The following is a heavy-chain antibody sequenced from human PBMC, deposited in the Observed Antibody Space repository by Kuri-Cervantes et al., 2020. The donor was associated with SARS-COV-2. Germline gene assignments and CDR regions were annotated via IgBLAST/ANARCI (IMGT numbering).Heavy chain of an antibody. Sequence: GESLKISCAASGFTFSSYAMSWVRQAPGKGLEWVAVISYDGSNKYYADSVKGRFTISRDNSKNTLYLQMNSLRAEDTAVYYCAKASTHVDIVATRGWGQGTLVTVSS. CDR1: GFTFSSYA. CDR3: AKASTHVDIVATRG. V-gene: IGHV3-30*18. CDR2: ISYDGSNK. J-gene: IGHJ4*02. D-gene: IGHD5-12*01.